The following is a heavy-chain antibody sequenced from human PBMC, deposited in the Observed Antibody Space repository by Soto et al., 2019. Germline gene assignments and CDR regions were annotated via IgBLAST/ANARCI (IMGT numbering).Heavy chain of an antibody. Sequence: ASVKVSGKASGYTFTSDAMHWVRQAPGQRREWMGWINAGNGNTKYSQKFQGRVTITRDTSASTAYMELSSLRSEDTAVYYCARGIAARPANWFDPWGQVTLVTV. V-gene: IGHV1-3*01. CDR1: GYTFTSDA. CDR3: ARGIAARPANWFDP. CDR2: INAGNGNT. J-gene: IGHJ5*02. D-gene: IGHD6-6*01.